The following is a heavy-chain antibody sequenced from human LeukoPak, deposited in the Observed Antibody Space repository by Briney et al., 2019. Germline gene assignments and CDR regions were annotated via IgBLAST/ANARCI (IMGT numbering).Heavy chain of an antibody. Sequence: GGSLRLSCAASGFTFSSYSMNWVRQAPGKGLEWVSSISSHSSYIYYADSVKGRFTISRDNAKNSLYLQMNSLRAEDTAVYYCARVMTTVVTSLAYWGQGTLVTVSS. D-gene: IGHD4-23*01. CDR1: GFTFSSYS. CDR2: ISSHSSYI. V-gene: IGHV3-21*01. CDR3: ARVMTTVVTSLAY. J-gene: IGHJ4*02.